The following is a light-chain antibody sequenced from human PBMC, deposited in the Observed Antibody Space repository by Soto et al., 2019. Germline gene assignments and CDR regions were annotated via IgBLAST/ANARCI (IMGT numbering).Light chain of an antibody. J-gene: IGLJ2*01. CDR3: SSYTSSSTPYVV. CDR2: DVS. CDR1: SSDVGGYNY. Sequence: QSALTQPASVSWSHGQSITISCTGTSSDVGGYNYVSWYQQHPGKAPKLMIYDVSNRPSGVSNRFSGSKSGNPASLTISGHQAEDEADYYCSSYTSSSTPYVVFGGGTKLTVL. V-gene: IGLV2-14*01.